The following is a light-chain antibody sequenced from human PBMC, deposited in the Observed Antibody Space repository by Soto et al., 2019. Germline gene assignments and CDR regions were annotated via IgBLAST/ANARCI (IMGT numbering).Light chain of an antibody. Sequence: QSALTQPASVSGSPGQSITISCTGTSSDVGSYNLVSWYQQHPGKAPKLMIYEGSKRPSGVSNRFSGSKSGNTASLTISGVQAEDEADYYCCSYAGSSILFGGGTKLTVL. V-gene: IGLV2-23*01. CDR1: SSDVGSYNL. CDR3: CSYAGSSIL. CDR2: EGS. J-gene: IGLJ2*01.